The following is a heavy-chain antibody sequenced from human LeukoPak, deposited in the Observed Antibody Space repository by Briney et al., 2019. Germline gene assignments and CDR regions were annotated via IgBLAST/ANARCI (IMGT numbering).Heavy chain of an antibody. Sequence: ASVKVSCKASGYTFTSYDINWVRQATGQGLEWMGWMNPNSGNTGYAQKFQGRVTMTRDTSISTAYMELSRLRSDDTAVYYCARDYDILTGLFDYWGQGTLVTVSS. CDR2: MNPNSGNT. CDR1: GYTFTSYD. CDR3: ARDYDILTGLFDY. D-gene: IGHD3-9*01. V-gene: IGHV1-8*01. J-gene: IGHJ4*02.